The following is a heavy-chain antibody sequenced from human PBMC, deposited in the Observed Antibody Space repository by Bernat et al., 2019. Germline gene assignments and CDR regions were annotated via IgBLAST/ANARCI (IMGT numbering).Heavy chain of an antibody. J-gene: IGHJ6*03. CDR2: ISSSSSYR. CDR1: GFTFSSYS. Sequence: EVQLVESGGGLVKPGGSLRLSCAASGFTFSSYSMNWVRQAPGKGLEWVSYISSSSSYRSYADSVKGRFTISRDNAKNSLYLQMNSLRAEDTAVYYCARVHRNPTVTTGYYYYYMDVWGKGTTVTVSS. V-gene: IGHV3-21*05. CDR3: ARVHRNPTVTTGYYYYYMDV. D-gene: IGHD4-17*01.